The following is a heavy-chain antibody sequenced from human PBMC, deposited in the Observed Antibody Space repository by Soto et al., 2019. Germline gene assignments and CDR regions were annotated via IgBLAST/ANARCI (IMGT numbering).Heavy chain of an antibody. J-gene: IGHJ6*02. V-gene: IGHV5-10-1*01. CDR1: GFSFTSYW. CDR3: ARQGKIVPNAIDILSMDV. Sequence: GESLKISCQGSGFSFTSYWITWVRLVPGKGLEWMGRTDPGGSSTIYSPSFQGHVTISNDKSFTTAYLQWDSLQASDTATCYCARQGKIVPNAIDILSMDVWGQGTTVTVSS. CDR2: TDPGGSST. D-gene: IGHD2-15*01.